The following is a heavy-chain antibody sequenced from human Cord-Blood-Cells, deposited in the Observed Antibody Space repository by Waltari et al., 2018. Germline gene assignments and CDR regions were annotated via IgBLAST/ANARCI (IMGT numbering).Heavy chain of an antibody. CDR2: IYYSGST. Sequence: QLQLQESGPGLVKPSETLSLTCTVSGGSISSSSYYWGWSRQPPGKGLEWIGSIYYSGSTYYNPSLKSRVTISVDTSKNQFSLKLSSVTAADTAVYYCARPYDFWRAGNAFDIWGQGTMVTVSS. CDR3: ARPYDFWRAGNAFDI. V-gene: IGHV4-39*01. J-gene: IGHJ3*02. CDR1: GGSISSSSYY. D-gene: IGHD3-3*01.